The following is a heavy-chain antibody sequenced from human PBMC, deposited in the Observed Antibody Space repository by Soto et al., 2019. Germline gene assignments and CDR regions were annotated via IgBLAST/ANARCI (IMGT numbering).Heavy chain of an antibody. CDR1: GYTFTGYY. CDR2: INPNSGGT. Sequence: QVQLVQSGAEVKKPGASVKVSCKASGYTFTGYYMHWVRQAPGQGLEWMGWINPNSGGTNYAQKFQGRVTMTRDTSISPAYMELSRLRSDDTAVYYCARGSGIYSSSSRGFDPWGQGTLVTVSS. CDR3: ARGSGIYSSSSRGFDP. V-gene: IGHV1-2*02. J-gene: IGHJ5*02. D-gene: IGHD6-6*01.